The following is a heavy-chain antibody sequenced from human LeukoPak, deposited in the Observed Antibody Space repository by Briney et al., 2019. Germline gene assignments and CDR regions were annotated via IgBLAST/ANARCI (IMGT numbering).Heavy chain of an antibody. J-gene: IGHJ4*02. CDR2: IYNSGST. V-gene: IGHV4-31*03. CDR3: ARGDYYGSGSYFDY. Sequence: SETLSLTCTVSGGSISSGGYYWSWIRQHPGKGLEWVGYIYNSGSTYYNPSLKSRVTISVDTSKNQFSLKLSSVTAADTAVYYCARGDYYGSGSYFDYWGQGTLVTVSS. D-gene: IGHD3-10*01. CDR1: GGSISSGGYY.